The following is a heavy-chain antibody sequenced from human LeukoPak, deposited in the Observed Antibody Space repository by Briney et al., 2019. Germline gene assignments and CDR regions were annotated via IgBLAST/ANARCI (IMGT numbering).Heavy chain of an antibody. D-gene: IGHD1-14*01. CDR1: GFTFSSYW. Sequence: GGSLRLSCAASGFTFSSYWMHWVRQAPGKGLVWVSRIYIDGSSTTYADSVKGRFTISRDNAKNTLYLQMNSLRDEDTAVYYCARGLDGSFDYWGLGTLVTVSS. J-gene: IGHJ4*02. V-gene: IGHV3-74*01. CDR2: IYIDGSST. CDR3: ARGLDGSFDY.